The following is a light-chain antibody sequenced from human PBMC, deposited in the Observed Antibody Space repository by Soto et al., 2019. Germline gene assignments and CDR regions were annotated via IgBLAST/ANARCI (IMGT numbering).Light chain of an antibody. CDR1: QSLVYSDGNTY. CDR2: KVS. V-gene: IGKV2-30*01. Sequence: DVVMTQSPLSLPVTLGQPASISCRSSQSLVYSDGNTYLNWFQQRPGQSPRRLIYKVSNRDSGVPDRFSGRGSGTDLTLKISRLEAEDVGVYYCMQGTHWPPYTFGQGTKLEIK. J-gene: IGKJ2*01. CDR3: MQGTHWPPYT.